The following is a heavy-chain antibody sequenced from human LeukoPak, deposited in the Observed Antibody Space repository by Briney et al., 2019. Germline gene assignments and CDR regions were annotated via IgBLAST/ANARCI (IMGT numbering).Heavy chain of an antibody. V-gene: IGHV4-59*01. CDR2: IYYSGST. CDR3: ARGKNTYYYYMDV. CDR1: GGSITGYY. J-gene: IGHJ6*03. Sequence: SETLSLTCSVSGGSITGYYWSWIRQPPGKGLEWVGYIYYSGSTNYNPSLKSRVTISVDTSKNQFSLKLSSVTAADTAVYYCARGKNTYYYYMDVWGKGTTVTVSS.